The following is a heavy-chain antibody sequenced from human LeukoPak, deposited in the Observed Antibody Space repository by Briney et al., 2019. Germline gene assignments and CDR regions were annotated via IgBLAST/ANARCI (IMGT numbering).Heavy chain of an antibody. V-gene: IGHV1-24*01. D-gene: IGHD6-13*01. CDR3: ATYPLWQQLGFDY. CDR2: FDPEDGET. Sequence: GASVKASCKVSGYTLTELSMHWVRQAPGKGLEWTGGFDPEDGETIYAQKFQGRVTMTEDTSTDTAYMELSSLRSEDTAVYYCATYPLWQQLGFDYWGQGTLVTVSS. J-gene: IGHJ4*02. CDR1: GYTLTELS.